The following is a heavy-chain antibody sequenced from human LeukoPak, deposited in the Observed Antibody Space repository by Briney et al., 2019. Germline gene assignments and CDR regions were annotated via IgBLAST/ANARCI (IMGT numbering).Heavy chain of an antibody. D-gene: IGHD6-25*01. J-gene: IGHJ4*02. CDR2: ISYGGSTK. V-gene: IGHV3-30*19. Sequence: GGSLRLSCAASGFTFSRNGMHWVRQAPGKGLEWVSVISYGGSTKYYADSVKGRFTISRDSPKNTLYLQMDSLRADDTAMYYCARDPQRGVPDYFDYWGQGTLVTVSS. CDR3: ARDPQRGVPDYFDY. CDR1: GFTFSRNG.